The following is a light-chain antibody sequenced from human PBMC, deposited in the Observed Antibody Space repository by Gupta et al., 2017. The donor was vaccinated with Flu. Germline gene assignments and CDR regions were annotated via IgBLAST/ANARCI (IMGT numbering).Light chain of an antibody. Sequence: ELVLTQSPGTLSLSPGERATLSCRASQSVSSSYLAWYQQKPGQAPRLLIYGASSRATGIPDRFSGSGSGTDFTLTISRLEPEDFAVYYCLQDGSSPLTFGPGTKVDIK. CDR2: GAS. CDR1: QSVSSSY. J-gene: IGKJ3*01. V-gene: IGKV3-20*01. CDR3: LQDGSSPLT.